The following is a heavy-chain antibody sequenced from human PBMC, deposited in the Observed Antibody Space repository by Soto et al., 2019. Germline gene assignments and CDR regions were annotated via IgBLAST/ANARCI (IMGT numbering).Heavy chain of an antibody. CDR1: GYDFTAYD. CDR2: MNPINGAT. J-gene: IGHJ6*02. V-gene: IGHV1-8*02. CDR3: GRGPSPRAPAGGTPYYYAMDV. D-gene: IGHD6-13*01. Sequence: ASVKVSCKASGYDFTAYDINWVRQASGQGLEWMGWMNPINGATGSARRFQGRVSMTRNTATATAYLELTSLRSDDSAVYYCGRGPSPRAPAGGTPYYYAMDVRGQGTTVTVS.